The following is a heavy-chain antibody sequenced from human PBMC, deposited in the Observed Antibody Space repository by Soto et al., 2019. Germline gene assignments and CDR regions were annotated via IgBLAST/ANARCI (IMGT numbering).Heavy chain of an antibody. J-gene: IGHJ4*02. D-gene: IGHD1-26*01. CDR3: ARGRKWVIGAGRCFDY. CDR1: GYTFTSYD. V-gene: IGHV1-8*01. CDR2: INPNSGNT. Sequence: ASVKVSCKASGYTFTSYDINWVRQATGQGFEWMGWINPNSGNTGYAQKFQGRVTMTRDTSITTAYMQMNSLRAEDTAVYYCARGRKWVIGAGRCFDYWGQGTVVTVSS.